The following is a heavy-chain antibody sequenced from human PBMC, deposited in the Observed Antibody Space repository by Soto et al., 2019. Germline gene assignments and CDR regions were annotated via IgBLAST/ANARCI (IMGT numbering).Heavy chain of an antibody. J-gene: IGHJ3*02. CDR1: GGPFTSYA. V-gene: IGHV1-69*01. CDR3: ARLSSIVVVPDAILSLRSGAFDI. D-gene: IGHD2-2*02. Sequence: SVKVSCKASGGPFTSYAISWVRQAPGQGLEWMGGIIPIFGTANYAQKFQGRVTITADESTSTAYMELSSLRSEDTAVYYCARLSSIVVVPDAILSLRSGAFDIWGQGTMVTVSS. CDR2: IIPIFGTA.